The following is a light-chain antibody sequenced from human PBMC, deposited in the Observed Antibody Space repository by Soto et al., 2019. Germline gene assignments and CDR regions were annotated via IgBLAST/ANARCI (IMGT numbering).Light chain of an antibody. CDR1: QSISSW. V-gene: IGKV1-5*03. J-gene: IGKJ1*01. Sequence: DIQMTQSPSTLSASVGDRVTITCRASQSISSWLAWYQQKPGKAPKLLIYKASSLESGVPSRFSGSGSVTEFTLTISSLQPEDFATYYCQQYNSYRTFGQGNKVEIK. CDR2: KAS. CDR3: QQYNSYRT.